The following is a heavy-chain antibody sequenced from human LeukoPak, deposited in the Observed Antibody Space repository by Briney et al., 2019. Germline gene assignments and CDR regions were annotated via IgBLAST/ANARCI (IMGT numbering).Heavy chain of an antibody. CDR3: ARHSSIAALDS. D-gene: IGHD6-6*01. Sequence: SETLSLTCTVSGGSISSYYWSWIRQPPGKGLEWIGYIYTSGSTNYNPSLKSRVTISVDTSKNQFSLKLSSVTAADTAVYYCARHSSIAALDSWGQGTLVTVSS. CDR2: IYTSGST. CDR1: GGSISSYY. J-gene: IGHJ5*01. V-gene: IGHV4-4*09.